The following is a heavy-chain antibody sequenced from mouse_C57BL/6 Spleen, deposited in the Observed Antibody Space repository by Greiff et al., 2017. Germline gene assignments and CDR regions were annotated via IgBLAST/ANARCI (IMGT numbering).Heavy chain of an antibody. D-gene: IGHD2-10*02. CDR1: GYTFPDYY. Sequence: QVQLQQSGAELVRPGASVKLSCKASGYTFPDYYINWVKQRPGQGLEWIARIYPGSGNTYYNEKFKGKATLTAEKSSSTAYMQLSSLTSEDSAVXFCARSYGNYGDYWGQGTTLTVSS. V-gene: IGHV1-76*01. CDR3: ARSYGNYGDY. J-gene: IGHJ2*01. CDR2: IYPGSGNT.